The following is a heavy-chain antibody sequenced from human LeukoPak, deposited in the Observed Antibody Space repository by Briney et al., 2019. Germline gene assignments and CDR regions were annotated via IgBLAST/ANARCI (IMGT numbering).Heavy chain of an antibody. D-gene: IGHD6-13*01. CDR1: GFTFSSYW. V-gene: IGHV3-7*03. CDR3: ARDSPFIAAAGTGFDY. J-gene: IGHJ4*02. CDR2: IKQDGREK. Sequence: GGSLRLSCAASGFTFSSYWMSWVRQAPGKGLGWVANIKQDGREKYYVDSVKGRFTISRDNAKNSLYLQMNSLRAEDTAVYYCARDSPFIAAAGTGFDYWGQGTLVTVSS.